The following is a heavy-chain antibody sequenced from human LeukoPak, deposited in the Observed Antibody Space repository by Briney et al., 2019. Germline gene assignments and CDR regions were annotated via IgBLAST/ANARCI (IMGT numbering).Heavy chain of an antibody. CDR2: IYYSGST. V-gene: IGHV4-39*07. CDR3: ARRWVYDKRAFDA. D-gene: IGHD3-16*01. J-gene: IGHJ3*01. Sequence: PSETLSLTCAVYGGSFSSYYWGWIRQPPGKGLEWIGSIYYSGSTYYNPSLKSRVTISVDTSKNQFSLKLSSVTAADTAVYYCARRWVYDKRAFDAWGQGTMVTVS. CDR1: GGSFSSYY.